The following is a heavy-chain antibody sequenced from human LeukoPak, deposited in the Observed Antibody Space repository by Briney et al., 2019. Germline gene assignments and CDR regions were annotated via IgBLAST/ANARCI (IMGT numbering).Heavy chain of an antibody. J-gene: IGHJ4*02. Sequence: GGSLRLSCAASGFTFSNYWMHWVRPAPGKGLEWVAVISYDGSNRYYADSVKGRFTISRDNSRNTLYLQMNSLRAEDTAVYYCAKARRCGAYFCFDYWGQGTLVTVSS. D-gene: IGHD2/OR15-2a*01. CDR1: GFTFSNYW. V-gene: IGHV3-30*18. CDR3: AKARRCGAYFCFDY. CDR2: ISYDGSNR.